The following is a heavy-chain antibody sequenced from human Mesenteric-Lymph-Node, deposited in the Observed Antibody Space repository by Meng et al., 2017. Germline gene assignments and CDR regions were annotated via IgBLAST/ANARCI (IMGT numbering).Heavy chain of an antibody. Sequence: ASVKVSCKASGYSFITYYIHWVRQAPGQGLEWMGMIDPTDIAHYAENFQGRVTLTRDTSTRTVYMELSSLRSEDTAVYYCARAREDGYNLAYFDYWGQGTLVTVSS. D-gene: IGHD5-24*01. CDR3: ARAREDGYNLAYFDY. J-gene: IGHJ4*02. CDR2: IDPTDIA. V-gene: IGHV1-46*01. CDR1: GYSFITYY.